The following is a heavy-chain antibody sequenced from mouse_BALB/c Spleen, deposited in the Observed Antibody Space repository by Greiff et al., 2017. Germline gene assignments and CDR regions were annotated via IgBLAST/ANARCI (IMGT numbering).Heavy chain of an antibody. CDR1: GDSITSGY. Sequence: EVKVVESGPSLVKPSQTLSLTCSVTGDSITSGYWNWIRKFPGNKLEYMGYISYSGSTYYNPSLKSRISITRDTSKNQYYLQLNSVTTEDTATYYCAGGLSLLRPFAYWGQGTLVTVSA. J-gene: IGHJ3*01. D-gene: IGHD1-2*01. CDR2: ISYSGST. V-gene: IGHV3-8*02. CDR3: AGGLSLLRPFAY.